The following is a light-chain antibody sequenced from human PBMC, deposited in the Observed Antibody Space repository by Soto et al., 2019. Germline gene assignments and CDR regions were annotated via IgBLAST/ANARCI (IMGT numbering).Light chain of an antibody. V-gene: IGKV3-11*01. CDR2: DAS. J-gene: IGKJ4*01. CDR1: QSVSRY. CDR3: QQRSDWPST. Sequence: EIVLTQSPATLSLSPGERATLSCRASQSVSRYLAWYQQKPGPAPRLLIYDASNRATGIPARFSGSGSGTDFTLTISSLEPEDFAVYYGQQRSDWPSTFGGGTKVQIK.